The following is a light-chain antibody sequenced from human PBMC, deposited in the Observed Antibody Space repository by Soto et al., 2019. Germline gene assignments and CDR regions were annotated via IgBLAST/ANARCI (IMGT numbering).Light chain of an antibody. CDR2: DVS. Sequence: QSALAQPRSVSGSPGQSVTISCTGTSSDVGGYNYVSWYQEHPGRAPKLMIYDVSIRPSGVPDRFSGSKSGNTASLTISGLRAEDEADYYCSSYTSSSPLYVFGTGTKVTVL. J-gene: IGLJ1*01. CDR3: SSYTSSSPLYV. CDR1: SSDVGGYNY. V-gene: IGLV2-11*01.